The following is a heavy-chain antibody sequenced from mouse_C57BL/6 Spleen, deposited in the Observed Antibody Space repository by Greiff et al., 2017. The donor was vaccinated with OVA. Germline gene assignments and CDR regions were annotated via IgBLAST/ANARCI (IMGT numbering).Heavy chain of an antibody. Sequence: VQLKQSGPELVKPGASVKISCKASGYTFTDYYMNWVKQSHGKSLEWIGDINPNNGGTSYNQKFKGKATLTVDKSSSTAYMELRSLTSEYSAVYYCARWDSSGYDYAMDYWGQGTSVTVSS. V-gene: IGHV1-26*01. J-gene: IGHJ4*01. D-gene: IGHD3-2*02. CDR2: INPNNGGT. CDR3: ARWDSSGYDYAMDY. CDR1: GYTFTDYY.